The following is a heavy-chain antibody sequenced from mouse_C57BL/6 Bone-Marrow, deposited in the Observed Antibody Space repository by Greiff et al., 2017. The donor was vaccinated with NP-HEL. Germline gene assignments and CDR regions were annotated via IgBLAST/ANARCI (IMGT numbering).Heavy chain of an antibody. D-gene: IGHD3-3*01. V-gene: IGHV1-26*01. CDR3: ARPGTAWYFDV. Sequence: EVQLQQSGPELVKPGASVKISCKASGYTFTDYYMNWVKQSHGKSLEWIGDINPNSGGTSYNQKFKGKATLTVDKSSSTAYMELRSLTSEDSAVYYCARPGTAWYFDVWGTGTTVTVSS. CDR2: INPNSGGT. CDR1: GYTFTDYY. J-gene: IGHJ1*03.